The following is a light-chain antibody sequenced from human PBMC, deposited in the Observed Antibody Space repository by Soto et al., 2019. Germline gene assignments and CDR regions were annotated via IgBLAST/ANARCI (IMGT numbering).Light chain of an antibody. J-gene: IGLJ2*01. V-gene: IGLV2-14*03. CDR2: DVS. Sequence: QSALTQPDSVSGSPGQSINISCTGTSSDVGGYNYVSWYQQHPGKAPKLMIYDVSNRPSGVSNRFSGSKSGNTASLTVSGLQAEDEADYYCSSYTSSSTQVFGGGTKLTVL. CDR1: SSDVGGYNY. CDR3: SSYTSSSTQV.